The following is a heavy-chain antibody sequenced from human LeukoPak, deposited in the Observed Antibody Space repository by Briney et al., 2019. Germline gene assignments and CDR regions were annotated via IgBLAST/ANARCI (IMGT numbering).Heavy chain of an antibody. CDR1: GGSISSGDYC. Sequence: PSQTLSLTCTVYGGSISSGDYCWSWNRQPTGKDLEWVVYIYYSGSTYYNPSLKSRVTISADTSKNQFSLRLSSVTAADTAVYYCARELRWFGRTNWFDPWGQGTLVTVSS. V-gene: IGHV4-30-4*01. D-gene: IGHD3-10*01. CDR2: IYYSGST. J-gene: IGHJ5*02. CDR3: ARELRWFGRTNWFDP.